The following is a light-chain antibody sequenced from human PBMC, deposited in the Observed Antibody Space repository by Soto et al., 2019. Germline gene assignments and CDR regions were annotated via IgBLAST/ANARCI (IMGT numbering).Light chain of an antibody. V-gene: IGKV1-12*01. CDR3: QQTNSFPLT. CDR2: EAS. J-gene: IGKJ4*01. CDR1: QGIGSW. Sequence: DIQMTQSPSSVSASVGDRVTITFRASQGIGSWLAWYQQKPGKAPNLLIYEASILQGVVPSRFSGRGSGTDFTLTISSLQPEDFATYYCQQTNSFPLTFGGGTKV.